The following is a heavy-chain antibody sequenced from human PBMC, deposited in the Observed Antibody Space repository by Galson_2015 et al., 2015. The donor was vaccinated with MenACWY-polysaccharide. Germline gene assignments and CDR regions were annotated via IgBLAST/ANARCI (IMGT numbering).Heavy chain of an antibody. V-gene: IGHV2-5*02. Sequence: PALVNPTQPLTLPCTFSGFSLTTSGEGVGWIRQPPGKALEWLELIYWDDDKRYRPPLKSRLTITKDTSKNQVVLTMTNMDSVDTATYYCAYSRGRWLQFDYWGQGTLVTVSS. J-gene: IGHJ4*02. CDR1: GFSLTTSGEG. D-gene: IGHD5-24*01. CDR2: IYWDDDK. CDR3: AYSRGRWLQFDY.